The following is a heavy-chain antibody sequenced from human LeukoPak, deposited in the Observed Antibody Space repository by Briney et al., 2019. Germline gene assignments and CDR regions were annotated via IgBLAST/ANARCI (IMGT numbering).Heavy chain of an antibody. J-gene: IGHJ4*02. D-gene: IGHD4-23*01. Sequence: GESLKISCKGSGYSFTSYWIGWVRQMPGKGLEWMGIIYPGDSDTRYSPSFQGQVTISADKSISTAYLQWSSLKASDTAMYYFARLNGGTVETPFNQDDYYFDYWGQGTLVPVSS. CDR3: ARLNGGTVETPFNQDDYYFDY. CDR1: GYSFTSYW. CDR2: IYPGDSDT. V-gene: IGHV5-51*01.